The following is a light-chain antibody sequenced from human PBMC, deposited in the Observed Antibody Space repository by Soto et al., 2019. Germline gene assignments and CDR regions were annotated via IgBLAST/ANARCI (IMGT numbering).Light chain of an antibody. Sequence: DIQMTQSPSTLSESVGGRVTITCRASQSISYWLAWYQQKPGKAPNLLIYKASSLKSGVPSRFSGSGSGTEFTLTISSLQADDFATYYCQQYNRYSWTFGQGTKVDI. CDR2: KAS. CDR3: QQYNRYSWT. J-gene: IGKJ1*01. CDR1: QSISYW. V-gene: IGKV1-5*03.